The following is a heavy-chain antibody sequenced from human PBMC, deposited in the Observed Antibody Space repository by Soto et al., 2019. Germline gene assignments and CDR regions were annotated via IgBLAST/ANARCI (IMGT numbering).Heavy chain of an antibody. V-gene: IGHV4-34*01. CDR1: GGSSSGYY. CDR3: ARGVYCSSTSCYWGMDV. J-gene: IGHJ6*02. Sequence: SSETLSLTCAVYGGSSSGYYWSWIRQPPGKGLEWIGEINHSGSTNYNPSLKSRVTISVDTSKNQFSLKLSTVTAADTAVYYCARGVYCSSTSCYWGMDVWGQGTTVTVSS. D-gene: IGHD2-2*01. CDR2: INHSGST.